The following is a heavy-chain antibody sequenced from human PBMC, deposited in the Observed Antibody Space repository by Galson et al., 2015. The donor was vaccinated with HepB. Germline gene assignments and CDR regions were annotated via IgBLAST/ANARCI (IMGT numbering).Heavy chain of an antibody. CDR3: AREGVGAPYTYYYGLDV. V-gene: IGHV3-21*01. Sequence: SLRLSCAASGFTFSAYSMSWVRQAPGKGLEWVSSISSNSNYINYVDSVKGRFTISRDNAKNSLYLLMYSLRAEDTAVFYCAREGVGAPYTYYYGLDVWGQGTTVTVSS. CDR1: GFTFSAYS. CDR2: ISSNSNYI. J-gene: IGHJ6*02. D-gene: IGHD1-26*01.